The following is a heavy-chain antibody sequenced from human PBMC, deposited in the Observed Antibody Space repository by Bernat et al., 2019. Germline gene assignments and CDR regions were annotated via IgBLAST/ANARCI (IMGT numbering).Heavy chain of an antibody. CDR3: TKDHDWGEGSGFDV. CDR2: ISYDGNKE. V-gene: IGHV3-30*18. D-gene: IGHD3-16*01. J-gene: IGHJ3*01. CDR1: GFAFNTYN. Sequence: QEQLVESGGGVVQPGRSLRLSCAASGFAFNTYNMHWVRQAPGQGLEWVAVISYDGNKEYYADSVKGRFTISRDNSRNTVSLQMNSLRAEDTAVYYCTKDHDWGEGSGFDVWGQGTMVTVSS.